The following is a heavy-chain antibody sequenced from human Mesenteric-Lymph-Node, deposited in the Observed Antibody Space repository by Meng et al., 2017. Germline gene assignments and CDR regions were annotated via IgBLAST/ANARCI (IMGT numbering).Heavy chain of an antibody. J-gene: IGHJ4*02. Sequence: EAGPGLGKPSGTLSLTWAVSGGSISISTWWSWVRQPPGKGLGWIGEIYHSGGTNYNPSLRGRVTISLDKSKNQFSLTLRSVTAADTAVYYCARDPYATGWAGWGQGTLVTVSS. CDR1: GGSISISTW. CDR3: ARDPYATGWAG. V-gene: IGHV4-4*02. D-gene: IGHD6-19*01. CDR2: IYHSGGT.